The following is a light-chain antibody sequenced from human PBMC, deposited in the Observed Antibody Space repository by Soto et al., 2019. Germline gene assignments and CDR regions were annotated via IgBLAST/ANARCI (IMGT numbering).Light chain of an antibody. V-gene: IGKV1-9*01. Sequence: PFTPSPSSLSASVGDRVTITCRASQGISSYLAWYQQKPGKAPKLLIYAASTLQSGVPSRFSGSGSGTDFTLTISSLQPEDFATYYCQQLNSFGGGTKVDIK. J-gene: IGKJ4*01. CDR3: QQLNS. CDR2: AAS. CDR1: QGISSY.